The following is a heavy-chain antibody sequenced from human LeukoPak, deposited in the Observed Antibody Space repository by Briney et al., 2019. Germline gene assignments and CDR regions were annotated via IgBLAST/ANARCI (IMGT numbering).Heavy chain of an antibody. J-gene: IGHJ3*02. CDR2: IYYSGST. CDR1: GGSISSSSYY. CDR3: ARGRWVRYFDWYQRPIAFDI. Sequence: PSETLSLTCTVSGGSISSSSYYWGWIRQPPGKGLEWIGSIYYSGSTYYNPSLKSRVTISVDTSKNQFSLKLSSVTAADTAVYYCARGRWVRYFDWYQRPIAFDIWGQGTMVTVSS. V-gene: IGHV4-39*01. D-gene: IGHD3-9*01.